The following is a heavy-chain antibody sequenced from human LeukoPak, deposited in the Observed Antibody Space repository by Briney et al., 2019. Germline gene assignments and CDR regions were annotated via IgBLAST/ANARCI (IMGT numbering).Heavy chain of an antibody. CDR3: ASLMIIAAGYDY. CDR2: INHRGST. J-gene: IGHJ4*02. V-gene: IGHV4-34*01. Sequence: SETLSLTCAVYGGSFSNYYWSWIRQTPGKGLEWIGEINHRGSTTYNPSLKGRVTILVDTSKNQFSLQLTSVTAADTAIYYCASLMIIAAGYDYWGQGNLVTVSS. CDR1: GGSFSNYY. D-gene: IGHD6-13*01.